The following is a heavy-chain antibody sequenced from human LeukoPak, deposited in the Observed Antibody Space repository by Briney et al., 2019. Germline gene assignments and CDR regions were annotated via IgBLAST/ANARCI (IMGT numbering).Heavy chain of an antibody. J-gene: IGHJ4*02. CDR1: GFTFSSYS. Sequence: GGSLRLSCAASGFTFSSYSMNWVRQAPGKGLEWVSSISSSSSYIYYADSVKGRFTISRDNAKNSLYLQMNSLRAEDTAVYYCARADWDTAMIDYWAREPWSPSPQ. CDR3: ARADWDTAMIDY. D-gene: IGHD5-18*01. CDR2: ISSSSSYI. V-gene: IGHV3-21*01.